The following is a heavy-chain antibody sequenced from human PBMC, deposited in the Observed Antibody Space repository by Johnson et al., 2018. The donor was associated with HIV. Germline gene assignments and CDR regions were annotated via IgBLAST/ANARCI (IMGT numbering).Heavy chain of an antibody. V-gene: IGHV3-30*18. CDR3: AKDTTVTTLSDAFDI. D-gene: IGHD4-17*01. Sequence: QVQLVESGGALVQPGGSLRLSCTASGFTFSDFRMSWVRQAPGRGLEWVALISHDGSNDYCADSVKGRFTISRDNSKNTMSLQMNSLRTEDTAVYYCAKDTTVTTLSDAFDIWGQGTMVTVSS. J-gene: IGHJ3*02. CDR2: ISHDGSND. CDR1: GFTFSDFR.